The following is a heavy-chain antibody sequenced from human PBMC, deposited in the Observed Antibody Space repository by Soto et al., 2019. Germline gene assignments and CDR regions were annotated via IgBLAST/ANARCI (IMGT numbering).Heavy chain of an antibody. CDR3: AIAVAGTHGMDV. V-gene: IGHV1-69*02. CDR2: IIPILGIA. D-gene: IGHD6-19*01. J-gene: IGHJ6*02. Sequence: QVQLVQSGAEVKKPGSSVKVSCKASGGTFSSYTISSVRQAPGQGLEWMGRIIPILGIANYAQKFQGRVTITADKSTSTAYMGLSSLRSEDTAVYYCAIAVAGTHGMDVWGQGTTVTVSS. CDR1: GGTFSSYT.